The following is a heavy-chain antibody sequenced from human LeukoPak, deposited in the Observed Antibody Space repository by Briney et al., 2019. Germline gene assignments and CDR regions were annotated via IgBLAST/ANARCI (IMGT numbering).Heavy chain of an antibody. V-gene: IGHV1-69*02. CDR1: GGTFSTYT. J-gene: IGHJ4*02. D-gene: IGHD6-13*01. CDR2: IDPLRDIV. Sequence: ASVNISCKDSGGTFSTYTLNWVRQAPGQRLEWMGRIDPLRDIVNYAQKFQGRVTITADKSSNTAYMELASLTSEDTAVYYCARMTSPDGRSSVDYWGQGTLVIVSS. CDR3: ARMTSPDGRSSVDY.